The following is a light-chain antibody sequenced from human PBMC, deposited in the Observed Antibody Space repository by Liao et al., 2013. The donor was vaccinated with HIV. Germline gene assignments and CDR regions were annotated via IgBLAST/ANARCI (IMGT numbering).Light chain of an antibody. J-gene: IGLJ1*01. CDR3: QAWDCDIAEL. CDR1: KLGDRY. Sequence: SYDLTQPPSVSVSPGQTASITCSGDKLGDRYTCWYQQKPGQSPVLVIYKDSKRPSGIPERFSGSTSGNTATLTISGTQAVDEADCYSQAWDCDIAELFGTGTKVTVL. V-gene: IGLV3-1*01. CDR2: KDS.